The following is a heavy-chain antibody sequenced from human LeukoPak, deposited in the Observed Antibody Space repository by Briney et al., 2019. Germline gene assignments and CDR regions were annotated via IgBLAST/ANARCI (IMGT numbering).Heavy chain of an antibody. CDR3: ARDAVMATESAILGY. J-gene: IGHJ4*02. CDR1: GFTFSSYG. D-gene: IGHD5-24*01. V-gene: IGHV3-33*01. Sequence: GGSLRLSCAASGFTFSSYGMHWVRQAPGKGLEWVAVIWYDGSNKYYADSVKGRFTISRDNSKNTLYLQMNSLRAEDTAVYYCARDAVMATESAILGYWGQGTLVTVSS. CDR2: IWYDGSNK.